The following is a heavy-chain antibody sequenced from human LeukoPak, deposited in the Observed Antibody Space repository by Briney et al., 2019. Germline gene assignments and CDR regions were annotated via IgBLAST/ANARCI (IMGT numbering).Heavy chain of an antibody. V-gene: IGHV1-46*01. CDR2: INPSGGST. D-gene: IGHD3-22*01. CDR3: ARVPRYDSSGYFFDY. CDR1: GYTFTSYY. J-gene: IGHJ4*02. Sequence: ASVKVSCKASGYTFTSYYMHWVRHAPGQGLEWMGIINPSGGSTSYAQKFQGRVTMTRDTSTSTVYMELSSLRSEDTAVYYCARVPRYDSSGYFFDYWGQGTLVTVSS.